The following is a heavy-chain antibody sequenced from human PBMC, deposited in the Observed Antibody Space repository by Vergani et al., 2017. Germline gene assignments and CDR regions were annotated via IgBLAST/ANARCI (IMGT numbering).Heavy chain of an antibody. CDR2: IRYDGSRR. CDR3: AREYSSTSGRAFDF. D-gene: IGHD2-2*01. CDR1: GFIFSSHG. Sequence: QVQLVEWGGGVVQPGGSLRLSCTASGFIFSSHGMHWVRQAPGKGLEWVAFIRYDGSRRDYGESVKGRFTISRDSAKNSLYLQMDSLRAEDTAVYYCAREYSSTSGRAFDFWGQGTKVTVSS. V-gene: IGHV3-30*02. J-gene: IGHJ3*01.